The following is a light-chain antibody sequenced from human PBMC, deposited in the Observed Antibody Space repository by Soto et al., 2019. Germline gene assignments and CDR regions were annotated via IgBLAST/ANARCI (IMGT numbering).Light chain of an antibody. J-gene: IGKJ1*01. V-gene: IGKV1-5*01. CDR3: QQYHNYPRT. CDR2: DAS. CDR1: ERIRTW. Sequence: DLQMTQSPSTLSASIGDRVTITCRASERIRTWLAWYQHKPGKAPKFLIYDASSLESGVPSRFSGSGSGTECTLTISNLQPDDFATYFCQQYHNYPRTFGQGTKVEIK.